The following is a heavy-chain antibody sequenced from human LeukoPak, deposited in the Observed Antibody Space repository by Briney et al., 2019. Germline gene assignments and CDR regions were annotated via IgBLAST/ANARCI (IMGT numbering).Heavy chain of an antibody. CDR1: GFTFSSYW. J-gene: IGHJ4*02. V-gene: IGHV3-7*01. CDR3: ARGEGYSGYDSPNDY. Sequence: PGGSLRLSCAASGFTFSSYWMSWVRQAPGKGLEWVANIKQDGSEKYYVDSVKGRFTISRDNSKNTLYLQMNSLRAEDTAVYYCARGEGYSGYDSPNDYWGQGTLVTVSS. CDR2: IKQDGSEK. D-gene: IGHD5-12*01.